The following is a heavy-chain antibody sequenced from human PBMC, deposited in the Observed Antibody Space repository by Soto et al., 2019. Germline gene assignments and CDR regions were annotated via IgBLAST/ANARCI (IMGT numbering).Heavy chain of an antibody. D-gene: IGHD6-13*01. V-gene: IGHV3-7*01. CDR2: IKQDGSEK. Sequence: EVQLVESGGGLVQPGGSLRLSCAASGFTFSSYWMSWVRQAPGKGMEWVANIKQDGSEKYYVDSVKGRFTISRGNAKNSLDLQMNSLRAEEAAVSYCARDVARRWSSSRQGGFDHGGQGTLVTVSS. J-gene: IGHJ5*02. CDR1: GFTFSSYW. CDR3: ARDVARRWSSSRQGGFDH.